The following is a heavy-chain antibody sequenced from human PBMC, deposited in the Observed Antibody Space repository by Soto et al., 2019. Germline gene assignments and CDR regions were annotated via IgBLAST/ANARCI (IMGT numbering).Heavy chain of an antibody. CDR3: AREIPGDGYSSGWLSWHAFDI. D-gene: IGHD6-19*01. J-gene: IGHJ3*02. CDR1: GFTFSSYW. V-gene: IGHV3-7*01. CDR2: IKQDGSEK. Sequence: PGGSLRLSCAASGFTFSSYWMSWVRQAPGKGLEWVANIKQDGSEKYYVDSVKGRFTISRDNAKNSLYLQMNGLRAEDTAVYYCAREIPGDGYSSGWLSWHAFDIWGQGTMVTVSS.